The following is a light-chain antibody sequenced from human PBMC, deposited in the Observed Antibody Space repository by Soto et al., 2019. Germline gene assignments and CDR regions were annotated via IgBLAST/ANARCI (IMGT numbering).Light chain of an antibody. CDR2: GAS. J-gene: IGKJ5*01. CDR3: QQYGSSEII. V-gene: IGKV3D-15*01. CDR1: QSVSSN. Sequence: EIVMTQSPATLSVSPGERATLSCRASQSVSSNLAWYQQKPGQAPRLLIYGASTRATGIPARFSGSGSGTEFTLTITRLEPEDFAVFYCQQYGSSEIIFGQGTRLE.